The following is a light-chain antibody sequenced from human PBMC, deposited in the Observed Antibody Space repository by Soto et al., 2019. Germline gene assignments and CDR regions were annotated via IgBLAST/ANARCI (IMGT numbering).Light chain of an antibody. V-gene: IGKV1-27*01. J-gene: IGKJ5*01. CDR3: QKYNTAPLT. CDR1: QGISHD. CDR2: AAS. Sequence: DIQMPQSPSSLSASVGDSLAITRRASQGISHDLAWYQQKPGKVTKLLIYAASTLQSGVPSRFSGSGSGTDFTLTISGLHPEDVATYYCQKYNTAPLTFGKGKRLEIK.